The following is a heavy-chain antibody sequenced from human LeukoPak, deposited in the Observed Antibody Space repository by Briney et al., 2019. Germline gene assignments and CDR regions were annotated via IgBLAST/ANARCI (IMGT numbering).Heavy chain of an antibody. V-gene: IGHV1-69*04. CDR2: IIPILGIA. J-gene: IGHJ4*02. Sequence: GSSVKVSCKASGGTFSSYAISWVRQAPGQGLEWMGRIIPILGIANYAQKFQGRVTITADKSTSTAYMELSSLRSEDTAVYYCARVVLWLPYLFDYWGQGTLVTVSS. CDR1: GGTFSSYA. D-gene: IGHD2-8*01. CDR3: ARVVLWLPYLFDY.